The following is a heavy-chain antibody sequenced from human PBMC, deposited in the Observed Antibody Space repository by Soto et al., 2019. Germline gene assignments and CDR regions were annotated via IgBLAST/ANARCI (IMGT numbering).Heavy chain of an antibody. Sequence: EVQLLESGGGLVHPEGSLRLSCEASGFTFSSYAMSCVRQAPGKGLEWVSGISGGGSTTYYADSVKGRFTISRDNSKNTLYLQVNSLRAEDTAVYYCARDQAAGGTISRYFQDWGQGTLVTVSS. V-gene: IGHV3-23*01. D-gene: IGHD6-13*01. CDR2: ISGGGSTT. CDR1: GFTFSSYA. J-gene: IGHJ1*01. CDR3: ARDQAAGGTISRYFQD.